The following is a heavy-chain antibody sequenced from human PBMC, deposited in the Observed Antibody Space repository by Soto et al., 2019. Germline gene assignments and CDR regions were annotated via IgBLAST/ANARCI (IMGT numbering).Heavy chain of an antibody. Sequence: HPGGSLRLSCSASGFTFSNYAIHWVRQAPGKGLEYVSGINNNGNTTYYADYVKGRFTISRDNSKNTLYLQMSSLSAEDTAVYYCVKTPYGSGSQLSGYFDYWGQGTLVTVSS. CDR3: VKTPYGSGSQLSGYFDY. J-gene: IGHJ4*02. D-gene: IGHD3-10*01. CDR2: INNNGNTT. V-gene: IGHV3-64D*08. CDR1: GFTFSNYA.